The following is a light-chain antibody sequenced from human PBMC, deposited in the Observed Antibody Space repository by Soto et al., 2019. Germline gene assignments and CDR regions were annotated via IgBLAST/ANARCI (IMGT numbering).Light chain of an antibody. CDR3: QHANSFPLT. CDR2: TAS. Sequence: DIQMTQSPSSVSASFGDRVTITCRASQGISSWLVWYQQKPGRAPKLLTYTASTLQSGVPSRFSGSGSGTDFTLTISSLQPEDRATYYCQHANSFPLTFGGGTKVEIK. V-gene: IGKV1-12*01. CDR1: QGISSW. J-gene: IGKJ4*01.